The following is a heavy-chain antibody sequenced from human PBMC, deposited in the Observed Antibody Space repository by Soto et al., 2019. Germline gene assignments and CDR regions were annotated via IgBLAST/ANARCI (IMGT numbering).Heavy chain of an antibody. CDR1: GFTFSNYW. J-gene: IGHJ4*02. Sequence: GGSLRLSCAASGFTFSNYWMYWVRQPPGKGLVWVSRLDGEGSSTSYADSVEGRFTISRDNAKSTLYLQMNSLRVEDTAVYYCARGWLTRDPRHFWGQGTLVTVSS. V-gene: IGHV3-74*01. D-gene: IGHD3-9*01. CDR2: LDGEGSST. CDR3: ARGWLTRDPRHF.